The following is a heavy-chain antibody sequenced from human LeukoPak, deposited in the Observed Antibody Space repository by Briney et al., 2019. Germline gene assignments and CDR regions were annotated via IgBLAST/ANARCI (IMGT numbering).Heavy chain of an antibody. CDR3: AGATIDRLGGDSPYYYYYGMDV. CDR2: ISSSSSYT. Sequence: PGGSLRLSCAASGFTFSDYYMSWIRQAPGKGLEWVSYISSSSSYTNYADSVKGRFTISRDNAKNSLYLQMNSLRAEDTAVYYCAGATIDRLGGDSPYYYYYGMDVWGQGTTVTV. J-gene: IGHJ6*02. CDR1: GFTFSDYY. D-gene: IGHD2-21*02. V-gene: IGHV3-11*06.